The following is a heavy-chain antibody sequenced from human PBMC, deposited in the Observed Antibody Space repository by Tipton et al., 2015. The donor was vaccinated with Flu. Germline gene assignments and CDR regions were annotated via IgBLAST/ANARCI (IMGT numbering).Heavy chain of an antibody. V-gene: IGHV4-4*02. J-gene: IGHJ5*01. CDR3: ARRDYSNYVSVPKNWFDS. Sequence: TLSLTCTVSGDSISGGSWWSWVRQSPGRGLEWLGEIYHDGRTAYNPSLKSRVTISIDTSENQFSLRLVSMTAADTAVYYCARRDYSNYVSVPKNWFDSWGQGILVTVSS. D-gene: IGHD4-11*01. CDR1: GDSISGGSW. CDR2: IYHDGRT.